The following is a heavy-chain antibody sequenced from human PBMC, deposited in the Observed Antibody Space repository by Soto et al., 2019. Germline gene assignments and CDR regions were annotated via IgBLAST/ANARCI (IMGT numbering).Heavy chain of an antibody. J-gene: IGHJ4*01. D-gene: IGHD3-9*01. CDR1: GVTLSNVW. CDR3: ATGLLRYYAY. CDR2: IKSKIDGGTT. V-gene: IGHV3-15*07. Sequence: PGGSPRLSCAVSGVTLSNVWMNWVRQAPGKGPEWVGRIKSKIDGGTTDYAAPVKGRFTISRDDSKNIVYLQMNSLNTEDTAVYYCATGLLRYYAYWGHGTLVTVSS.